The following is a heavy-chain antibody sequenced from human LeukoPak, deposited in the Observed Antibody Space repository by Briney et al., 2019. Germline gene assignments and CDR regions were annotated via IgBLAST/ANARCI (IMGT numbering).Heavy chain of an antibody. D-gene: IGHD1-1*01. CDR2: ISYIGST. Sequence: SETLSLTCTVSGGSISSYYWSWIRQPPGKGLEWIGYISYIGSTNYNPSLKSRVTISVDTSKNQFSLKLSSLTAADTAVYYCARVTYDWRSFDIWGQGTMVTVSS. J-gene: IGHJ3*02. CDR3: ARVTYDWRSFDI. V-gene: IGHV4-59*01. CDR1: GGSISSYY.